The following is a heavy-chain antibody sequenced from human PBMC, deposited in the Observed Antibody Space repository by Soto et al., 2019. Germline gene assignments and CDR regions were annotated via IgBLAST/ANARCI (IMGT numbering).Heavy chain of an antibody. CDR2: ICANSGNK. CDR3: ARGGFLERSDF. D-gene: IGHD3-3*01. CDR1: GYAFTSHL. J-gene: IGHJ3*01. V-gene: IGHV1-18*04. Sequence: QIQLVQSGGEVKKPGASVTVSCKVSGYAFTSHLHTWVRQAPGQGLEWVGWICANSGNKKYRQSLQGRVTMTTESSTSTAYLELRDLRLDDTAVYYCARGGFLERSDFWGQGTMVTVSS.